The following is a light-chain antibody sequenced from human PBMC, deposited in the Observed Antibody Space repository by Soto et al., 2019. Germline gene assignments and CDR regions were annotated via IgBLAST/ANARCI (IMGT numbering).Light chain of an antibody. V-gene: IGLV1-44*01. CDR1: TSNVGSRT. Sequence: QSVLTQPPSASGTPGQRVTISCSGGTSNVGSRTVNWYQHLPPTAPKLLIHRNNQRPSGVSDRFSGSKSDTSASLAISGLQSEDVRDYNGAAWDDSLRPFVFGGGPKLTAL. J-gene: IGLJ2*01. CDR3: AAWDDSLRPFV. CDR2: RNN.